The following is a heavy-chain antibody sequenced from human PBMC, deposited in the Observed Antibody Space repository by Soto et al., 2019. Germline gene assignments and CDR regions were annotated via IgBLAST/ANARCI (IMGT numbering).Heavy chain of an antibody. CDR2: VYHGGFT. J-gene: IGHJ6*02. CDR3: ARQTSPWGFDV. V-gene: IGHV4-61*08. CDR1: GGSVSSGGFY. D-gene: IGHD7-27*01. Sequence: QVELKESGPGLVKPSETLSLTCTVSGGSVSSGGFYYHWIRQPPGKGLEWIGYVYHGGFTNYSPSLKSRLTISVDTSATHISLKLASVTSVDTAVYYCARQTSPWGFDVWGQGTTVTVSS.